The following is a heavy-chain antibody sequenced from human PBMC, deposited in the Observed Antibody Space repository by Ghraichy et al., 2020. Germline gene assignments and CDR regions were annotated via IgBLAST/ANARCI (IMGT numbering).Heavy chain of an antibody. J-gene: IGHJ4*02. CDR1: GFSFSSYS. V-gene: IGHV3-48*02. Sequence: GGSLRLSCAASGFSFSSYSMNWVRQAPGKGLEWVSYISSSSSTIYYADSVKGRFTISRDNAKNSLYLQMNSLRDEDTAVYYCARGYYDSTGYSYFDCWGQGTLVTVSS. D-gene: IGHD3-22*01. CDR2: ISSSSSTI. CDR3: ARGYYDSTGYSYFDC.